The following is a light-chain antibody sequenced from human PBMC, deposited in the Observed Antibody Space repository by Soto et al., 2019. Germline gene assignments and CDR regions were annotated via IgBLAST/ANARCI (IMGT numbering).Light chain of an antibody. Sequence: EIVMTQSPATLSVSPGERATLSCRASQSVSSKLAWCQQKPGQAPRLLIYGASTRATGIPARFSGSGSGTEFTLTITSLQSEDFAIYYCQQYYNWRTFGQGTKVDIK. V-gene: IGKV3-15*01. J-gene: IGKJ1*01. CDR2: GAS. CDR1: QSVSSK. CDR3: QQYYNWRT.